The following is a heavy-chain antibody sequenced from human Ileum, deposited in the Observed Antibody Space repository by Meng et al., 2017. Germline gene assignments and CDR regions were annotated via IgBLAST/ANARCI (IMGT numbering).Heavy chain of an antibody. CDR1: GFSVSAHW. D-gene: IGHD3-10*01. CDR3: ARSGYNNGYDY. CDR2: MSTDETST. V-gene: IGHV3-74*01. Sequence: VRLVGTGGTSVQPGGSLRLSCAASGFSVSAHWMHWVRQAPGKGLVGIARMSTDETSTTYADSVKGRFTISRDNANNTLHLQMNSLRAEDSALYYCARSGYNNGYDYWGQGTLVTVSS. J-gene: IGHJ4*02.